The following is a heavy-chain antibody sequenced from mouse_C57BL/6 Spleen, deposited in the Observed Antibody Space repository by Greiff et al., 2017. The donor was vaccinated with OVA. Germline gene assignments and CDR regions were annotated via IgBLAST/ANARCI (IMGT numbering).Heavy chain of an antibody. V-gene: IGHV5-17*01. CDR3: ARGGYYVGYYAMDY. Sequence: EVQLVESGGGLVKPGGSLKLSCAASGFTFSDYGMHWVRQAPEKGLEWVAYISSGSSTIYYADTVKGLFTISRDNAKNTLFLQMTSLRSEDTAMYYCARGGYYVGYYAMDYWGKGTSVTVSS. D-gene: IGHD2-3*01. CDR1: GFTFSDYG. J-gene: IGHJ4*01. CDR2: ISSGSSTI.